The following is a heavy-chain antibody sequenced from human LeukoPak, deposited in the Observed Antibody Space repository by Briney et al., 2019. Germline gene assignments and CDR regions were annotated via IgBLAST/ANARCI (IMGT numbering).Heavy chain of an antibody. CDR3: ARVKSIVGAPARLAFDI. Sequence: SVKVSCKASGGTFSSYAISWVRQAPGQGLEWMGGIIPIFGTANYAQKFQGRVTITTDESTSTAYMELSSLRSEDTAVYYCARVKSIVGAPARLAFDIWGQGTMVTVSS. CDR1: GGTFSSYA. D-gene: IGHD1-26*01. CDR2: IIPIFGTA. V-gene: IGHV1-69*05. J-gene: IGHJ3*02.